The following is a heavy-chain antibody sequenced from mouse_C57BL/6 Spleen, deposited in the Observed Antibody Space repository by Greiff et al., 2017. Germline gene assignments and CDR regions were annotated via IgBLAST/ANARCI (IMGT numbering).Heavy chain of an antibody. D-gene: IGHD1-1*01. J-gene: IGHJ4*01. V-gene: IGHV1-18*01. Sequence: EVQLQQSGPELVKPGASVKIPCKASGYTFTDYNMDWVKQSHGKSLEWIGDINPNNGGTIYNQKFKGKATLTVDKSSSTAYMELRSLTSEDTAVYYCARGGYRGSSYAKAMDYWGQGTSGTVSS. CDR2: INPNNGGT. CDR1: GYTFTDYN. CDR3: ARGGYRGSSYAKAMDY.